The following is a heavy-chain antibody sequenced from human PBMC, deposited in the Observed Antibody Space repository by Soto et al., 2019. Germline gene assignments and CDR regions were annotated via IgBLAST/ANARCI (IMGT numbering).Heavy chain of an antibody. CDR3: AKDHSPSTVSFNDAFDI. J-gene: IGHJ3*02. CDR2: ISYDGSNK. V-gene: IGHV3-30*18. D-gene: IGHD4-17*01. CDR1: GFTFSSYG. Sequence: QVQLVESGGGVVQPGRSLRLSCAASGFTFSSYGTHWVRQAPGKGLEWVAVISYDGSNKYYADSVKGRFTISRDNSKNPLYLKMISLRAEDTAVYYCAKDHSPSTVSFNDAFDIWGQGTMVTVSS.